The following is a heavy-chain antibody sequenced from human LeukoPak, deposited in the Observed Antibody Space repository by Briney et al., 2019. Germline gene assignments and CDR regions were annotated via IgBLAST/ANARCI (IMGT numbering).Heavy chain of an antibody. CDR2: IDPNSGAT. J-gene: IGHJ4*02. V-gene: IGHV1-2*02. CDR1: GYTFTGYY. Sequence: ASVKVSCKASGYTFTGYYMHWVRQAPGQGLEWMGWIDPNSGATKYAPKFQGRVTMTRDTSIIASYMELNILKFDDTAVYFCARGFGQTSGMDYWGQGTLITVSA. D-gene: IGHD3-10*01. CDR3: ARGFGQTSGMDY.